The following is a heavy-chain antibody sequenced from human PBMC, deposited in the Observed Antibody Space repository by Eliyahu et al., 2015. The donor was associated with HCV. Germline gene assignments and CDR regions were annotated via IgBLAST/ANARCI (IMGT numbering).Heavy chain of an antibody. CDR1: GGXIXXGDYY. Sequence: QVQLQESGPGLVKPSQTLSLXCXVSGGXIXXGDYYWTWXRQPAGXGLEWIGRISTTGDTNYNPSLKSRATISVDTSKKQXSLKLSTVTAADTAVYYCAREALRESLRLGEILFDYXGMDVWGQGTTVTVSS. CDR3: AREALRESLRLGEILFDYXGMDV. J-gene: IGHJ6*02. D-gene: IGHD2/OR15-2a*01. V-gene: IGHV4-61*02. CDR2: ISTTGDT.